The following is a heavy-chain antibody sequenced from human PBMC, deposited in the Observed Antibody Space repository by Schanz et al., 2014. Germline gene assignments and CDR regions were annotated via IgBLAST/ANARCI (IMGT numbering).Heavy chain of an antibody. CDR1: GFIFSNFA. CDR3: ARSYHDDDDYTRALDM. V-gene: IGHV3-21*01. J-gene: IGHJ3*02. CDR2: ISSTSTYL. Sequence: EVQLVESGGGLVQPGGSLRLSCAASGFIFSNFAMEWVRQAPGKGLEWVSSISSTSTYLYYADSVKGRFTISRDNAQNSLFLQMNSLRVEDTAVYYCARSYHDDDDYTRALDMWGQGTMVTVSS. D-gene: IGHD3-16*01.